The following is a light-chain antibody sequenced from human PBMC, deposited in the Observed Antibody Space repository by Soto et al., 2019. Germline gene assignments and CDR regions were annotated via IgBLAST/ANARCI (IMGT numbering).Light chain of an antibody. CDR1: SSDIGSYDL. V-gene: IGLV2-23*02. CDR3: CSFADFTYV. CDR2: EVT. J-gene: IGLJ1*01. Sequence: QSALTQPASVSGSPGQSITISCTGTSSDIGSYDLVSWYQQHPGTGPKLIIYEVTMRPSGVSTRFSGSKSGNTASLTISGLQAVDEADYYCCSFADFTYVFGTGTKVTVL.